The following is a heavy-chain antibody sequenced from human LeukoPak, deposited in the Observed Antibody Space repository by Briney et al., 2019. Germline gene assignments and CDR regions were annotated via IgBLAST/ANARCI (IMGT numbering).Heavy chain of an antibody. D-gene: IGHD6-25*01. CDR2: ISYDGNNR. J-gene: IGHJ6*03. V-gene: IGHV3-30*01. CDR1: GFTFSTHG. Sequence: GSSLRLSWAASGFTFSTHGMQSVRQAPSNCREWVAVISYDGNNRFYADSVKGRFTLSRDDSSNTLHLQMNSLSGDDAAVYSCARGGIPSGRDYYFYYMDVWGKGTAVTVSS. CDR3: ARGGIPSGRDYYFYYMDV.